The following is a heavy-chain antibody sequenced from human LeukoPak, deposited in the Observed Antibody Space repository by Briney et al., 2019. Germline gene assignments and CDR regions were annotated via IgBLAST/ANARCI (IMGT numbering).Heavy chain of an antibody. CDR2: IRFDGTNK. CDR3: ARGIQLWSY. J-gene: IGHJ4*02. Sequence: GGSLRLSCAASGFTFSSYGMHWVRQAPGKGLEWVAFIRFDGTNKYYADSVKGRFTISRDNSKNTLYLQMNSLRAEDTAVHYCARGIQLWSYWGQGTLVTVSS. D-gene: IGHD5-18*01. CDR1: GFTFSSYG. V-gene: IGHV3-30*02.